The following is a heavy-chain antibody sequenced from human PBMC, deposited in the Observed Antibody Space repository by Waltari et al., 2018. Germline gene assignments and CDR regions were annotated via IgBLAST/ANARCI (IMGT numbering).Heavy chain of an antibody. CDR1: GFTFGRFG. D-gene: IGHD2-15*01. J-gene: IGHJ4*02. CDR3: ASQSTTLFDY. CDR2: IWHDGSNE. Sequence: QVQLVESGVGVVQPGRSLRLSCAASGFTFGRFGMHWVRQAPGKGLEWVAVIWHDGSNEYYVDSVKGRFTISRDNSKNTLYLQMNSLRAEDSAVYYCASQSTTLFDYWGQGTLVTVSS. V-gene: IGHV3-33*01.